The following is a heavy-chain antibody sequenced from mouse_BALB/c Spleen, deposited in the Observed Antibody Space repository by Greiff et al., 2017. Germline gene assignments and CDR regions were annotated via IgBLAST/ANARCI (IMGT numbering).Heavy chain of an antibody. Sequence: EVMLVESGGGLVQPGGSRKLSCAASGFTFSSFGMHWVRQAPEKGLEWVAYISSGSSTIYYADTVKGRFTISRDNPKNTLFLQMTSLRSEDTAMYYCASYGSSYDYYAMDYWGQGTSVTVSS. CDR1: GFTFSSFG. CDR3: ASYGSSYDYYAMDY. D-gene: IGHD1-1*01. J-gene: IGHJ4*01. CDR2: ISSGSSTI. V-gene: IGHV5-17*02.